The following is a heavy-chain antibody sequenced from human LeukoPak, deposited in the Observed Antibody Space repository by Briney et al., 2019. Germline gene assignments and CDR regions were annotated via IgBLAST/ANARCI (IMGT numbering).Heavy chain of an antibody. CDR2: IIPILGIA. CDR1: GGTFGSYA. D-gene: IGHD1-7*01. J-gene: IGHJ5*02. V-gene: IGHV1-69*04. Sequence: ASVKVSCKASGGTFGSYAISWVRQAPGQGLEWMGRIIPILGIANYAQKFQGRVTITADKSTSTAYMELRSLRSDDTAVYYCARDLGFGNYDWFDPWGQGTLVTVSS. CDR3: ARDLGFGNYDWFDP.